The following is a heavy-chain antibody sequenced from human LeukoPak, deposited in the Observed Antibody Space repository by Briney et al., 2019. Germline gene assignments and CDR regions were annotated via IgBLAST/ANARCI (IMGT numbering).Heavy chain of an antibody. CDR2: ISAYNGNT. CDR1: GYTFTSYG. D-gene: IGHD6-19*01. Sequence: ASVKVSCKASGYTFTSYGISWVRQAPGQGLEWMGWISAYNGNTNYAQKLQGRVTMTTDTSTSTAYMELRSLRSDDTAVYYCARDAKQWLVDDAFDIWGQGTMVTVSS. CDR3: ARDAKQWLVDDAFDI. J-gene: IGHJ3*02. V-gene: IGHV1-18*01.